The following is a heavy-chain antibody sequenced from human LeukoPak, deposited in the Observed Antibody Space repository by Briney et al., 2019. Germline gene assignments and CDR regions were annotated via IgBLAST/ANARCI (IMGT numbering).Heavy chain of an antibody. CDR3: ARRSNWFDP. Sequence: SETLSLTCTVSGGSISSSSYYWGWIRQPPGKGLEWIGSIYYSGSTYYNPSLKSRVTISVDTSKNQFSLKLSSVTAADTAVYYCARRSNWFDPWGQGTLVTVSS. CDR2: IYYSGST. J-gene: IGHJ5*02. V-gene: IGHV4-39*01. CDR1: GGSISSSSYY.